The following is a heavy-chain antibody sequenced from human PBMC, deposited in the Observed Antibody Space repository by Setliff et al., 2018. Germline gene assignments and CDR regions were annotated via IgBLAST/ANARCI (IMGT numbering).Heavy chain of an antibody. CDR3: ARDVFDFRTGQAGP. D-gene: IGHD3-3*01. CDR1: GFTFSSLW. Sequence: GESLKISCSASGFTFSSLWMAWVRQAPGKGLEWVANINQRGSDQFYVESVKGRFTISRGNAKNSLYLQMNSLRVEDTAVYYCARDVFDFRTGQAGPWGQGTLVTVSS. V-gene: IGHV3-7*01. CDR2: INQRGSDQ. J-gene: IGHJ5*02.